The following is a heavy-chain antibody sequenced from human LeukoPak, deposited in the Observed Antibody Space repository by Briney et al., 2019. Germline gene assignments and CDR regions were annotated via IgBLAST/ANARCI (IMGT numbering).Heavy chain of an antibody. V-gene: IGHV3-30-3*01. CDR1: GFTFSSYA. Sequence: GGSLRLSCAASGFTFSSYAMHWVRQAPGKWLEWVAVISYDGSNKYYADSVKGRFTISRDNSKNTLYLQMNSLRAEDTAVYYCAGKGGFGELLYREYFQHWGQGTLVTVSS. CDR2: ISYDGSNK. CDR3: AGKGGFGELLYREYFQH. D-gene: IGHD3-10*01. J-gene: IGHJ1*01.